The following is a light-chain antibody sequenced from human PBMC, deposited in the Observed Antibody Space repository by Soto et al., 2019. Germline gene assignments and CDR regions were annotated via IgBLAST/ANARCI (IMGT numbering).Light chain of an antibody. CDR3: QQYSIWRT. V-gene: IGKV3D-15*01. CDR2: GAS. J-gene: IGKJ1*01. CDR1: QSVSNN. Sequence: EIVLTQSPGTPSLSRGERATLACRASQSVSNNYLAWYQQKPGQAPRLLIYGASNRATGIPARFSGSGSGTEFTLSISSLQSEDFAVYYCQQYSIWRTFGQGTKVDIK.